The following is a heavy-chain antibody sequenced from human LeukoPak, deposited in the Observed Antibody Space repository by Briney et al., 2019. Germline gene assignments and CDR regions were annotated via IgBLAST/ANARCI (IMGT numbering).Heavy chain of an antibody. V-gene: IGHV3-64*01. CDR2: ISTTGDNT. D-gene: IGHD3-3*01. CDR1: GFIFNSYA. J-gene: IGHJ4*02. CDR3: ARARNFWSGYPVYFDY. Sequence: GGSLRLSCAASGFIFNSYAMCWVRQAPGKGLQYVSAISTTGDNTYYANAVEGRFTISRDNSKNTLYLQMGSLRPEDMAVYYCARARNFWSGYPVYFDYWGQGILVTVSS.